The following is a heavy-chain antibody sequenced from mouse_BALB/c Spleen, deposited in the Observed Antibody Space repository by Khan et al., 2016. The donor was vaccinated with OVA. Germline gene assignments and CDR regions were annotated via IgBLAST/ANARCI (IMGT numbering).Heavy chain of an antibody. J-gene: IGHJ4*01. D-gene: IGHD1-1*01. Sequence: QVQLKESGAELVRPGASVRLSCKTSGYIFTSYWIHWVKQRSGQGLEWIARIYPGTGSTYYNEIFKGTATLTADTSYNTAYMQLSSLKYEDSTVYFCARGAITAHSMDYWGQGTSVTVSS. CDR3: ARGAITAHSMDY. V-gene: IGHV1S132*01. CDR1: GYIFTSYW. CDR2: IYPGTGST.